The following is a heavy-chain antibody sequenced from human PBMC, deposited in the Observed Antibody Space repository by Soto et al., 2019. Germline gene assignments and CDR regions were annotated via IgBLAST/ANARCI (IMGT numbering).Heavy chain of an antibody. CDR2: ISATGGGT. J-gene: IGHJ4*02. D-gene: IGHD3-16*01. CDR3: AKDRRAGGNSAFYFDF. CDR1: GFKFSNYA. Sequence: GGSLRLSCAASGFKFSNYAMSWVRQSPGKGLEWVSLISATGGGTYYADSVKGRFTISRDNSHNTLYLQVHSLTAEDTAAYYCAKDRRAGGNSAFYFDFWGQGAQVTVSS. V-gene: IGHV3-23*01.